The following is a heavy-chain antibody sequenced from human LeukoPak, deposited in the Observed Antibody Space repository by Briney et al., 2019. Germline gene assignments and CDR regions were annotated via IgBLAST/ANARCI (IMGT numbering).Heavy chain of an antibody. J-gene: IGHJ4*02. Sequence: PGGSLRLSCAASGFTFSSYAMHWVRQAPGKGLEWVAVISYDGSNKYYADSVKGRFTISRDNSKNTLYLQMNSLRAEDTAVYYCARESCSSTSCPLTLGYWGQGTLVTVSS. CDR1: GFTFSSYA. CDR3: ARESCSSTSCPLTLGY. D-gene: IGHD2-2*01. V-gene: IGHV3-30-3*01. CDR2: ISYDGSNK.